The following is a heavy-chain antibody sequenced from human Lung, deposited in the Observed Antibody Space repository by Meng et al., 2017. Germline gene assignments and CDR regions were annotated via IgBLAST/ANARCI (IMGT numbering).Heavy chain of an antibody. V-gene: IGHV1-69*02. Sequence: QVQLVQSGAEVKNPGSSVTVACKASGVTVSRYSFSWVRQAPGQGLEWMGRIIPILERANYAQKFQGRVTITADISTTTAYMEMRSLRSEDTAVYYCASAMGNYVPATNEWTPSYFDYWGRGTLVTVSS. J-gene: IGHJ4*02. D-gene: IGHD3-16*01. CDR1: GVTVSRYS. CDR3: ASAMGNYVPATNEWTPSYFDY. CDR2: IIPILERA.